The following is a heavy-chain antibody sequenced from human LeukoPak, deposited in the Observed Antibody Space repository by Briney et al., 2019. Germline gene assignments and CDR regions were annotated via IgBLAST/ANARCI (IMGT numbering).Heavy chain of an antibody. CDR3: GREFMRVTAFDI. CDR1: GYTFSHNY. V-gene: IGHV1-2*02. D-gene: IGHD2-21*02. J-gene: IGHJ3*02. Sequence: ASVQVSCKASGYTFSHNYIHEVRQAAGQGRDGMGWINPYSGGNKQGGNCQGRVTLIRGTFNSPAYMDQASLISDEPALYYFGREFMRVTAFDIWGQGTMGTVSS. CDR2: INPYSGGN.